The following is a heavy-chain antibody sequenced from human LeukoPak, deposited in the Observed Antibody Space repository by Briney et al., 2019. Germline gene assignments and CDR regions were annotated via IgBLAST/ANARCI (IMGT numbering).Heavy chain of an antibody. CDR2: IYSGGST. CDR3: ARGLSDYSNYLSSWFDP. D-gene: IGHD4-11*01. Sequence: GGSLRLSCAASGFTVSGNYMSWVRQAPGKGLEWVSVIYSGGSTYYADSVKGRFTISRDNSKNTLYLQMNSLRAEDTAVYYCARGLSDYSNYLSSWFDPWGQGTLVTVSS. V-gene: IGHV3-66*02. CDR1: GFTVSGNY. J-gene: IGHJ5*02.